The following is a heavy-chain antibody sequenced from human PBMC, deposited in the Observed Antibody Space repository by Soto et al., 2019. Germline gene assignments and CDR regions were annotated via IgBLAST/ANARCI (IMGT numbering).Heavy chain of an antibody. CDR3: TTLGPY. Sequence: EVQLVESGGGLVQPGGSLRLSCAASGFNFSDAWMNWVRQAPGKGLEWVGHVKTKVDGGTTEYAASVIGRFIVSRDDSRNTLYLQMTSLKSEDTAMYYCTTLGPYWGQGTLVVVSS. D-gene: IGHD6-6*01. V-gene: IGHV3-15*07. CDR1: GFNFSDAW. CDR2: VKTKVDGGTT. J-gene: IGHJ4*02.